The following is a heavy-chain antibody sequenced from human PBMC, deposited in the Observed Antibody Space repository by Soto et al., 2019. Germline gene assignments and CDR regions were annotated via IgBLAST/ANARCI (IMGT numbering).Heavy chain of an antibody. Sequence: ETLSLTCSVYGGSFSGYHWSWIRQPPGKGLEWIGEINHSGSTNYNPSLKSRVTISVDTSKNQFSLKLRSVTAADTAVYYCATRDDIVVLPPARQNWFDPWGQGTLVTVSS. CDR3: ATRDDIVVLPPARQNWFDP. D-gene: IGHD2-2*01. CDR2: INHSGST. CDR1: GGSFSGYH. J-gene: IGHJ5*02. V-gene: IGHV4-34*01.